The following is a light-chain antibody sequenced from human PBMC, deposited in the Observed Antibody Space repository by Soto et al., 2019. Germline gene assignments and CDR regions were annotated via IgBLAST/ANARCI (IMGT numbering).Light chain of an antibody. CDR1: NIGNKR. V-gene: IGLV3-21*04. CDR3: QVWDIMTDNYV. CDR2: YDS. Sequence: SYELTQPPSVSVAPEKTATITCGGDNIGNKRVHWYRQKPGQAPVLVISYDSDRPSGIPERFSGSNSGNTATLTISRVEAGDEDEYYCQVWDIMTDNYVFGTGTKVTVL. J-gene: IGLJ1*01.